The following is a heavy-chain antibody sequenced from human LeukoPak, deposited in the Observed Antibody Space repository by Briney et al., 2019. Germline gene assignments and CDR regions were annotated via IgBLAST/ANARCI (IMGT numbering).Heavy chain of an antibody. D-gene: IGHD3-22*01. CDR1: GGSISSYY. CDR3: ARARLPVGDYYDSSGYLDY. V-gene: IGHV4-59*12. Sequence: PSETLSLTCTVSGGSISSYYWNWIRQPPGKGLEWIGYIYYSGTTNYNPSLKSRVSMSVDTSKNQFSLKLSSVTAADTAVYYCARARLPVGDYYDSSGYLDYWGQGTLVTVSS. J-gene: IGHJ4*02. CDR2: IYYSGTT.